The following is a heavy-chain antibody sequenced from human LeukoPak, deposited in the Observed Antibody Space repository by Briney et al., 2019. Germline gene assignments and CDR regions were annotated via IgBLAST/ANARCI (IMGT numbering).Heavy chain of an antibody. Sequence: PSETLSLTCTVSGGSISSYYWSWIRQPPGKGLEWIGYIYYSGSTNYNPSLKSRVTISVDTSKNQFSLKLSSVTAADTAVYYCARRWSGYSSRAGMEDVWGQGTTVTVSS. CDR2: IYYSGST. D-gene: IGHD5-18*01. J-gene: IGHJ6*02. V-gene: IGHV4-59*08. CDR1: GGSISSYY. CDR3: ARRWSGYSSRAGMEDV.